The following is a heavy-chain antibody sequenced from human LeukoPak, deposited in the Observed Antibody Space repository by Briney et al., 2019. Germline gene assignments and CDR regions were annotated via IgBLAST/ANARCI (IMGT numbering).Heavy chain of an antibody. V-gene: IGHV3-23*01. CDR1: GGSISSSN. D-gene: IGHD1-26*01. J-gene: IGHJ4*02. CDR2: TSAGGGNT. CDR3: VRDLGHSGSSPYYFDY. Sequence: PSETLSLTCAVSGGSISSSNWWSWVRQAPGKGLEWVSTTSAGGGNTYHADSVKGHFTISRDNSKNTLFLQMNSLRAEDTAAYYCVRDLGHSGSSPYYFDYWGQGILVTVSS.